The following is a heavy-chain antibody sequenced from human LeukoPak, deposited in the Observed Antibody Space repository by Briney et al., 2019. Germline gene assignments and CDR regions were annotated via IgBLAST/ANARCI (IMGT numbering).Heavy chain of an antibody. D-gene: IGHD4-23*01. CDR2: ISSSSSTI. CDR3: ARDLLVTPEY. Sequence: GGSLRLSCAASGFTFSSYSMNWVRQAPGKGLEWVSYISSSSSTIYYADSVKGRFTISRDNSKNTLYLQMNSLRAEDTAVYYCARDLLVTPEYWGQGTLVTVSS. CDR1: GFTFSSYS. V-gene: IGHV3-48*01. J-gene: IGHJ4*02.